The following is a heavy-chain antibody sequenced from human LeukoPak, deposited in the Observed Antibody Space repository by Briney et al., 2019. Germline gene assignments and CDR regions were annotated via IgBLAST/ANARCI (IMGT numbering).Heavy chain of an antibody. V-gene: IGHV3-33*06. CDR3: AKVLEYSGYKHTFDY. CDR1: GFTFSSYG. Sequence: GGSLRLSCAASGFTFSSYGMHWVRQAPGKGLEWVAVIWYDGSNKYYADSVKGRFTISRDNSKNTLYLQMNSLRAEDTAVYYCAKVLEYSGYKHTFDYGGQEPW. CDR2: IWYDGSNK. D-gene: IGHD5-12*01. J-gene: IGHJ4*01.